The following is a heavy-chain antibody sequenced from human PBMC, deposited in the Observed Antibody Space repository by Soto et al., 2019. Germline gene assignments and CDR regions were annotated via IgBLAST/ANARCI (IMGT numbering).Heavy chain of an antibody. CDR3: ARPPGNFWSLSYYMDV. V-gene: IGHV1-8*01. D-gene: IGHD3-3*01. J-gene: IGHJ6*03. CDR1: GYTFTSYD. CDR2: MNPNSGNT. Sequence: ASVKVSCKASGYTFTSYDINWVRQATGQGLEWMGWMNPNSGNTGYAQKFQGRVTMTRNTSISTAYMELSSLRSEDTAVYYCARPPGNFWSLSYYMDVWGKGTTVTVSS.